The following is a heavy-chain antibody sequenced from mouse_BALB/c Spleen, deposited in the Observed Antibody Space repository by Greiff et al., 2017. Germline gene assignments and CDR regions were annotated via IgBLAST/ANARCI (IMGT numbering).Heavy chain of an antibody. D-gene: IGHD2-4*01. CDR3: ARPSYDYDPYAMDY. CDR1: GYTFTSYV. Sequence: EVQLQQSGPELVKPGASVKMSCKASGYTFTSYVMHWVKQKPGQGLEWIGYINPYNDGTKYNEKFKGKATLTSDKSSSTAYMELSSLTSEDSAVYYCARPSYDYDPYAMDYWGQGTSVTVSS. CDR2: INPYNDGT. J-gene: IGHJ4*01. V-gene: IGHV1-14*01.